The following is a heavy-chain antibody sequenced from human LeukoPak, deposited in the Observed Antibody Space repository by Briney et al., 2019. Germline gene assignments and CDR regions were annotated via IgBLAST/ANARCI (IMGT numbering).Heavy chain of an antibody. CDR1: GGTFSSYA. J-gene: IGHJ4*02. Sequence: AASVKVSCKASGGTFSSYAISWVRQAPGQGLEWMGSIIPIFGTANYAQKFQGRVTITTDESTSTAYMELSSLRSEDTAVYYCARGTPPYYYDSSGYGLDYWGQGTLVTVPS. V-gene: IGHV1-69*05. CDR3: ARGTPPYYYDSSGYGLDY. CDR2: IIPIFGTA. D-gene: IGHD3-22*01.